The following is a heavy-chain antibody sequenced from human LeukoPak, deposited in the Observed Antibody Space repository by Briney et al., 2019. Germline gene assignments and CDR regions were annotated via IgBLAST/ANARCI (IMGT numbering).Heavy chain of an antibody. CDR3: ARNRDGYNSFDY. J-gene: IGHJ4*02. V-gene: IGHV4-31*03. CDR2: IYYSGSS. Sequence: PSQTLSLTRTVSGGSINNGGYYWSWIRQHPGKGLEWIGYIYYSGSSYYNPSLRSRVTISVDTSKNHFSLKLSSVTAADTAVYYYARNRDGYNSFDYWGQGTLVTVSS. CDR1: GGSINNGGYY. D-gene: IGHD5-24*01.